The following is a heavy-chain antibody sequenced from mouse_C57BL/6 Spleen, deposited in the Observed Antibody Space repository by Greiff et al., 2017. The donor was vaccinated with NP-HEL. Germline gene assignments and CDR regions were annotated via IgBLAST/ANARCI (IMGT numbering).Heavy chain of an antibody. V-gene: IGHV1-80*01. CDR1: GYAFSSYW. D-gene: IGHD1-1*01. Sequence: QVQLQQSGAELVKPGASVKISCKASGYAFSSYWMNWVKQRPGKGLEWIGQIYPGDGDTNYNGKFMGKATLTADKSSSTAYMQLSSLTSEDSAVYFCARYPITTVVEGAMDYWGQGTSVTVSS. J-gene: IGHJ4*01. CDR3: ARYPITTVVEGAMDY. CDR2: IYPGDGDT.